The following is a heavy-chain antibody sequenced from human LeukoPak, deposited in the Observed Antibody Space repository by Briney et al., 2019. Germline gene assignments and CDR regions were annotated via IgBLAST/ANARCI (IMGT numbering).Heavy chain of an antibody. J-gene: IGHJ4*02. Sequence: GASVKVSCKASGYTFTGYYMHWVRQAPGQRLEWMGWINPNSGGTNYAQKFQGRVTMTRDTSISTAYMELSRLRSDDTAVYYCASPSNHQYSSSWYYWGQGTLVTVSS. V-gene: IGHV1-2*02. CDR1: GYTFTGYY. CDR2: INPNSGGT. CDR3: ASPSNHQYSSSWYY. D-gene: IGHD6-13*01.